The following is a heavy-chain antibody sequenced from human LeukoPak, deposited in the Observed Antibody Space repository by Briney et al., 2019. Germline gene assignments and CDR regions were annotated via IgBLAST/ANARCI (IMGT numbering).Heavy chain of an antibody. CDR1: GGSISSGSYY. V-gene: IGHV4-39*01. CDR3: ARTGGYMVWGVQNWFEP. D-gene: IGHD3-10*01. CDR2: GTT. Sequence: SETLSLTCTVPGGSISSGSYYWGWVRQPPGKGLEWIGSGTTYYNPSLQSRVTISVDTSRNQFSLKLSSVTAADTAVYYCARTGGYMVWGVQNWFEPWGQGTLVTVSA. J-gene: IGHJ5*02.